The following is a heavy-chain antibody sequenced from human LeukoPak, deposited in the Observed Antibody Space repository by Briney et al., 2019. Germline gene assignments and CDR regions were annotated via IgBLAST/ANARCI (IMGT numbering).Heavy chain of an antibody. D-gene: IGHD2-21*02. V-gene: IGHV4-59*01. J-gene: IGHJ4*02. CDR3: ARILNTLMGGDAGFDY. Sequence: SETLSLTCNVSGGSISGYYWSWIRQPPGKGLEWIAYIHYNGRTDYNPSLKSRVTISVDTSKNQFSLKLTSVTAADTAVYYCARILNTLMGGDAGFDYWGQGTLVTVSS. CDR1: GGSISGYY. CDR2: IHYNGRT.